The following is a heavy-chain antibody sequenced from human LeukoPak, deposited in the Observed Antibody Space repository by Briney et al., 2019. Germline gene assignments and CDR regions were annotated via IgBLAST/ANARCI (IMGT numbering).Heavy chain of an antibody. D-gene: IGHD2-15*01. J-gene: IGHJ4*02. CDR1: GGSISSSSYY. CDR3: ARVSRSLALGVGAAGTRFHYFDY. V-gene: IGHV4-39*07. Sequence: SETLSLTCTVSGGSISSSSYYWGWIRQPPGKGLEWIGSIYYSGSTYYNPSLKSRVTISVDTSKNQFSLKLSSVTAADTAVYYCARVSRSLALGVGAAGTRFHYFDYWGQGTLVTVSS. CDR2: IYYSGST.